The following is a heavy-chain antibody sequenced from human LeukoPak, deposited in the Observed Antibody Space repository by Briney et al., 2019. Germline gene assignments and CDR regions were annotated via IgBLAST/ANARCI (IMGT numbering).Heavy chain of an antibody. D-gene: IGHD3-10*01. Sequence: VSVKVSCKASGYTFTGYYMHWVRQAPGQGLEWMGWINTNSGGTNYAQKFQGRVTMTRDTSISTAYMELSRLRSDDTAVYYCARDFRQLRAAFGELSCWGQGTLVTVSS. V-gene: IGHV1-2*02. J-gene: IGHJ4*02. CDR3: ARDFRQLRAAFGELSC. CDR2: INTNSGGT. CDR1: GYTFTGYY.